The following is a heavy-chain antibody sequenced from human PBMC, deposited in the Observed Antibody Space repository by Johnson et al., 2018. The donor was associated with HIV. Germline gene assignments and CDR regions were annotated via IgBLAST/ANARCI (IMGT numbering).Heavy chain of an antibody. J-gene: IGHJ3*01. D-gene: IGHD3-22*01. CDR3: ARDWDYYDASGYYYANMVDAFDV. Sequence: VQLVESGGGLMQPGGSLRLSCAASGFTVSRNYMSWVRQAPGKGLEWVSVIYSDDMTYYADSVKGRFTIYRGNSKNTLYLQMNRLRAEDTALYYCARDWDYYDASGYYYANMVDAFDVWGQGTVVTVSS. CDR1: GFTVSRNY. CDR2: IYSDDMT. V-gene: IGHV3-53*01.